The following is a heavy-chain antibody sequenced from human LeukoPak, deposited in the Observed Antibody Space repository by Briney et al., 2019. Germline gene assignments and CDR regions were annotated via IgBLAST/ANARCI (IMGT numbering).Heavy chain of an antibody. CDR3: ARTGYCSGGSCYSNFDY. D-gene: IGHD2-15*01. V-gene: IGHV4-30-2*01. J-gene: IGHJ4*02. CDR1: GGSVSSGSYY. CDR2: IYHSGST. Sequence: TLSLTCTVSGGSVSSGSYYWSWIRQPPGKGLEWIGYIYHSGSTYYNPSLKSRVTISVDRSKNQFSLKLSSVTAADTAVYYCARTGYCSGGSCYSNFDYWGQGTLVTVSS.